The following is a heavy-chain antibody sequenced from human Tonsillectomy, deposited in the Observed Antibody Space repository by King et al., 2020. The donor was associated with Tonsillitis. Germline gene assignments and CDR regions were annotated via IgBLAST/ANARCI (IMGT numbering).Heavy chain of an antibody. V-gene: IGHV3-20*04. CDR1: GFTFDNYG. CDR2: INWNGGST. CDR3: AKIGLSNYYYYMDV. Sequence: VQLVESGGGVVRPGGSLRLSCAASGFTFDNYGMSWVRQPPGKGLEWVSGINWNGGSTAYADSVKGRFTISRDNAKNSLYLQMNSLRAEDTALYYCAKIGLSNYYYYMDVWGKGTTVTVSS. J-gene: IGHJ6*03. D-gene: IGHD2/OR15-2a*01.